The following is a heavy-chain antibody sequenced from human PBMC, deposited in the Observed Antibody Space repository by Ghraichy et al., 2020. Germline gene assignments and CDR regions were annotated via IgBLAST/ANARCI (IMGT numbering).Heavy chain of an antibody. CDR1: GFTFSRYA. CDR2: ISYDGSTE. D-gene: IGHD6-6*01. J-gene: IGHJ4*02. V-gene: IGHV3-30-3*01. CDR3: ARGGEYTSSFSNY. Sequence: GGSLRLSCAASGFTFSRYAMNWVRQAPGKGLEWVAVISYDGSTEYYADSVKGRFTISRDNSKNTLYLQMNSLTLEDTAVYYCARGGEYTSSFSNYWGQGTLVTVSS.